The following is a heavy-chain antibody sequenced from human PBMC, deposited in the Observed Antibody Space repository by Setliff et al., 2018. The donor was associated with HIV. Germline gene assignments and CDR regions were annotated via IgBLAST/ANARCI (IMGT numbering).Heavy chain of an antibody. CDR1: GASINSGTYY. CDR3: AGGLHYGLGKFGY. V-gene: IGHV4-61*02. CDR2: IYTSGST. D-gene: IGHD3-10*01. Sequence: SETLSLTCTVSGASINSGTYYWSWIRQPAGKGLQWIGRIYTSGSTNYNPSLKSRVTISVDTSKNQFSLKLSSVTVADTAVYYCAGGLHYGLGKFGYWGQGTLVTVSS. J-gene: IGHJ4*02.